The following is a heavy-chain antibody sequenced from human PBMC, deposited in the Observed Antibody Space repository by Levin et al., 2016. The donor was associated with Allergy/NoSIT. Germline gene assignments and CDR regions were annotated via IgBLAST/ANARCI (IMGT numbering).Heavy chain of an antibody. CDR2: ISGYNGNT. J-gene: IGHJ4*02. Sequence: ASVKVSCKGSGYTFTSHGVSWVRQAPGQGLEWMAWISGYNGNTHYAQNFQGRVTVTSDTSTSTAYMELKSLRFDDTAIYYCARTSLDCTTTNCYFYWGQGTLVTVSS. CDR1: GYTFTSHG. CDR3: ARTSLDCTTTNCYFY. D-gene: IGHD2-2*01. V-gene: IGHV1-18*04.